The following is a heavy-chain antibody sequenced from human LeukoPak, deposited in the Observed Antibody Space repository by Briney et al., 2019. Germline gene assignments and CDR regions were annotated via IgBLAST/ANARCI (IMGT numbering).Heavy chain of an antibody. J-gene: IGHJ4*02. V-gene: IGHV4-4*07. Sequence: PSETLSLTCSVSGASISSYYWSWIRQPAGKGLEWIGRIDTSGSTDYNPSLKSRVATSADTSKNQFSLRLTSVTAADTAVYYCARDRSSTSPDYWGQGTLVTVSS. CDR1: GASISSYY. CDR2: IDTSGST. CDR3: ARDRSSTSPDY. D-gene: IGHD2-2*01.